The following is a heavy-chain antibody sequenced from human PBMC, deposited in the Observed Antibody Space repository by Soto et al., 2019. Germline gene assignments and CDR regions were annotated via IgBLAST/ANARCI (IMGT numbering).Heavy chain of an antibody. CDR2: IIPIFGTA. J-gene: IGHJ6*02. CDR1: GGTFSSYA. V-gene: IGHV1-69*06. D-gene: IGHD2-15*01. CDR3: ARRRCSGGSCYSYYYYGMDV. Sequence: QVQLVQSGAEVKKPGSSVKVSCKASGGTFSSYAISWVRQAPGQGLEWMGGIIPIFGTANYAQKFQGRVTITADKSTSTAYIELSSLRSEDTAVYYCARRRCSGGSCYSYYYYGMDVWGQGTTVTVSS.